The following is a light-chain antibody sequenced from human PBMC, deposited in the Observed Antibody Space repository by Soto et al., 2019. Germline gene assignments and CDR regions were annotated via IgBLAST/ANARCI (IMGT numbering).Light chain of an antibody. Sequence: DIQMTQSPSTLSASVGDRVTITCRASQSISSWLAWYQQKPGKAPKLLIYKASSLESGVPSRFSGSGSGTDFTLTISNLPPDDFATYYCQHYNSYPWTFGQGTKVEIK. CDR1: QSISSW. J-gene: IGKJ1*01. CDR2: KAS. V-gene: IGKV1-5*03. CDR3: QHYNSYPWT.